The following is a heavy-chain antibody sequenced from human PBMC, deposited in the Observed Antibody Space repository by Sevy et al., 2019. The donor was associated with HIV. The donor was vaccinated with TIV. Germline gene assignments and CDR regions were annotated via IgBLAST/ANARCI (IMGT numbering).Heavy chain of an antibody. V-gene: IGHV3-21*01. CDR3: ARDPIDGSSTSCDIGWFDP. CDR1: GFTFSSYS. Sequence: GGSLRLSCAASGFTFSSYSMNWVRQAPGKGLEWVSSISSSSSYIYYADSVKGRFTISRDNAKNSLYLQMNSMKAEDTTVNYWARDPIDGSSTSCDIGWFDPWGQGTLVTVSS. CDR2: ISSSSSYI. D-gene: IGHD2-2*02. J-gene: IGHJ5*02.